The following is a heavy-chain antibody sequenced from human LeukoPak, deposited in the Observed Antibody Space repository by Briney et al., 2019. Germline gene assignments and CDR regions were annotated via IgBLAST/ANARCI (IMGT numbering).Heavy chain of an antibody. CDR3: ARSYYYDSSGYYYYFDY. J-gene: IGHJ4*02. CDR1: GGSISSGSYY. CDR2: IYYSGST. Sequence: SETLSLACTLYGGSISSGSYYWGWLRQPPGKGLERNGSIYYSGSTYYNPALESRVPISVDTSKNHFSLKLSSVTAADTAVYYCARSYYYDSSGYYYYFDYWGQGTLVTVSS. V-gene: IGHV4-39*02. D-gene: IGHD3-22*01.